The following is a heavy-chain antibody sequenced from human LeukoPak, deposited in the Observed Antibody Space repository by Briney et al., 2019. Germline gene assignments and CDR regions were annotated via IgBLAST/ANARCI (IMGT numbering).Heavy chain of an antibody. CDR1: GGSISSYY. CDR2: IYYSGRT. CDR3: ARDFYYYDSSGYSGWYFDL. J-gene: IGHJ2*01. D-gene: IGHD3-22*01. V-gene: IGHV4-59*01. Sequence: PSETLSLTCTVSGGSISSYYWSWIRQPPGKGLEWIGYIYYSGRTNYNPSLKSRVTISVDTSKNQFSLKLSSVTAADTAVYCCARDFYYYDSSGYSGWYFDLWGRGTLVTVSS.